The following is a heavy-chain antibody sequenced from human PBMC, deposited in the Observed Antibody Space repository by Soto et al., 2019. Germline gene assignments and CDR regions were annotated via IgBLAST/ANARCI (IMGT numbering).Heavy chain of an antibody. CDR1: GYTFTSYG. Sequence: ASVKVSCKASGYTFTSYGISRVRQAPGQGLEWMGWISAYKGKTTYAQKFQGRVTMTTDTSTSTAYMELRSLRSDDTAVYYCATRSPAFDYWGQGTPGHRLL. V-gene: IGHV1-18*01. CDR3: ATRSPAFDY. CDR2: ISAYKGKT. J-gene: IGHJ4*02.